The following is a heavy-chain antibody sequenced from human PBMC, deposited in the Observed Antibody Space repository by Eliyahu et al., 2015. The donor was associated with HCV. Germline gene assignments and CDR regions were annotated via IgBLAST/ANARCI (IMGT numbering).Heavy chain of an antibody. D-gene: IGHD6-13*01. Sequence: GQGLEWMGIINPSGGSTSYAQKFQGRVTMTRDTSTSTVYMELSSLRSEDTAVYYCARGYSSSGHRWFDPWGQGTLVTVSS. CDR3: ARGYSSSGHRWFDP. J-gene: IGHJ5*02. V-gene: IGHV1-46*01. CDR2: INPSGGST.